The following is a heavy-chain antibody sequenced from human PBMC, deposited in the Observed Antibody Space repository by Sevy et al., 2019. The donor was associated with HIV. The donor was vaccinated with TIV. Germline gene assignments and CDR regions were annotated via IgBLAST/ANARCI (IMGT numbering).Heavy chain of an antibody. Sequence: ASVKVSCKASGGTFSSYAISWVRQAPGQGLEWMGGIIPIFGTANYAQKFQGRVTITADESTSTAYMELRSLGSEDTAVYYCARGYCSGGSCYSASVWFDPWGQGTLVTVSS. J-gene: IGHJ5*02. CDR1: GGTFSSYA. CDR3: ARGYCSGGSCYSASVWFDP. CDR2: IIPIFGTA. D-gene: IGHD2-15*01. V-gene: IGHV1-69*13.